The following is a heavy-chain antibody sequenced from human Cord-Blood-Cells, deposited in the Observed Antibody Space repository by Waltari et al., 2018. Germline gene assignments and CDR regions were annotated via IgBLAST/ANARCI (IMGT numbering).Heavy chain of an antibody. CDR1: GGSFSGYY. Sequence: QVQLQQWGAGLLKPSETLSLTCAVYGGSFSGYYWSWIRQPPGKGLEWIGESNHSGSTSDNPALKSRVTISVDTSKNLFSLKLSSATAADTAVYYCARVRGSGSYWYFDLWGRGTLVTVSS. CDR3: ARVRGSGSYWYFDL. D-gene: IGHD3-10*01. J-gene: IGHJ2*01. V-gene: IGHV4-34*01. CDR2: SNHSGST.